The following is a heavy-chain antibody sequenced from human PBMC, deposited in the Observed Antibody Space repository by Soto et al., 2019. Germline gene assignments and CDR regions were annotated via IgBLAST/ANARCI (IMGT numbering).Heavy chain of an antibody. Sequence: GASVKVSCKASGFTFTGYAINWVRQAPGQGLEWMGWINAGNGKTKYSQNFQGRFTITRDTSATTTYLDVSSLRSEDTAVYFCARGILTGYYFDYWGQGTLVTVSS. CDR3: ARGILTGYYFDY. CDR2: INAGNGKT. D-gene: IGHD3-9*01. V-gene: IGHV1-3*01. CDR1: GFTFTGYA. J-gene: IGHJ4*02.